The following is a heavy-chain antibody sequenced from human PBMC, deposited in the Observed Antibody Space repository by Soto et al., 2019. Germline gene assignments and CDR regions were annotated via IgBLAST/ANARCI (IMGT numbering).Heavy chain of an antibody. Sequence: QVQLVQSGAEVKKPGSSVKVSCKASGGTFSTSGINWVRQAPGQGLEWMGGIIPIFGTANYAQKFQGRVTITADESTSTAYMELSSLKSEDTAVYFCARERRGSYCSSTSCFFDNWGQGTLVTVSS. CDR1: GGTFSTSG. V-gene: IGHV1-69*01. CDR2: IIPIFGTA. CDR3: ARERRGSYCSSTSCFFDN. D-gene: IGHD2-2*01. J-gene: IGHJ4*02.